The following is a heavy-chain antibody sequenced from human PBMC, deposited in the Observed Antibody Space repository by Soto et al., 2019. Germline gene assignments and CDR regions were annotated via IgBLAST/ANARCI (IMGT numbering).Heavy chain of an antibody. J-gene: IGHJ4*02. D-gene: IGHD6-6*01. CDR1: GGSFSGYY. Sequence: SETLSLTCAVYGGSFSGYYWSWIRQPPGKGLEWIGEINHSGSTNYNPSLKSRVTISVDTSKNQFSLKLSSVTAADTAVYYCVSRVGSSSSLDYWGQGTLVTVSS. CDR3: VSRVGSSSSLDY. V-gene: IGHV4-34*01. CDR2: INHSGST.